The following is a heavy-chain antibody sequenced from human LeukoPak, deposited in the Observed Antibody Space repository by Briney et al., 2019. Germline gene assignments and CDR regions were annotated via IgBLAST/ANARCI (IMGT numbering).Heavy chain of an antibody. CDR2: ISYDGSNK. CDR1: GFTFSSYG. J-gene: IGHJ6*02. D-gene: IGHD4-11*01. V-gene: IGHV3-30*18. CDR3: AKDLSLQAKAYYYYYGMDV. Sequence: PGGSLRLSCAASGFTFSSYGMHWVRQAPGKGLEWVAVISYDGSNKYYADSVKGRFTISRDSSKNTLYLQMNSLRAEDTAVYYCAKDLSLQAKAYYYYYGMDVWGQGTTVTVSS.